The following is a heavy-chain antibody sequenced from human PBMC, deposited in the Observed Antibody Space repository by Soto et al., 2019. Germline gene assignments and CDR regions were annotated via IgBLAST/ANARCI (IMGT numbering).Heavy chain of an antibody. Sequence: QVQLQESGPGLVKPSETLSLTCTVSGGSISSYYWSWIRQPPGKGLEWIGYIYYSGSTNYNPSLKSRVTTSVDTSKNQFSLKLSSVTAADTAVYYCARDPPPEYPLQRGYYYGMDVWGQGTTVTVSS. CDR3: ARDPPPEYPLQRGYYYGMDV. D-gene: IGHD6-6*01. J-gene: IGHJ6*02. V-gene: IGHV4-59*01. CDR2: IYYSGST. CDR1: GGSISSYY.